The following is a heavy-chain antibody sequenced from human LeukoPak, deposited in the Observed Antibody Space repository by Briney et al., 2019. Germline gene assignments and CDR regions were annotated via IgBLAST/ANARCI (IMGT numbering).Heavy chain of an antibody. CDR1: GGTFSSYA. CDR3: ARDPGSITMVRGVIGYFDY. CDR2: INPNSGGT. D-gene: IGHD3-10*01. J-gene: IGHJ4*02. V-gene: IGHV1-2*02. Sequence: EASVKVSCKASGGTFSSYAISWVRQAPGQGLEWMGWINPNSGGTNYAQKFQGRVTMTRDTSISTAYMELSRLRSDDTAVYYCARDPGSITMVRGVIGYFDYWGQGTLVTVSS.